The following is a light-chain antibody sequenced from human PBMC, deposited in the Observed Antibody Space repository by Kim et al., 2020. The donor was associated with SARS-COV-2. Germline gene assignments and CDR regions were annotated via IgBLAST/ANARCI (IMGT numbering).Light chain of an antibody. CDR2: DVS. V-gene: IGLV2-14*03. J-gene: IGLJ1*01. CDR3: SSYTSSSTYV. Sequence: QSALTQPASVSGSPGQSITISCTGTSSDVGGYNYVSWYPQHPGKAPKLMIYDVSNRPSGVSNRFSGSKSGNTASLTISGLQAEDEADYYCSSYTSSSTYVCGTGTKVTVL. CDR1: SSDVGGYNY.